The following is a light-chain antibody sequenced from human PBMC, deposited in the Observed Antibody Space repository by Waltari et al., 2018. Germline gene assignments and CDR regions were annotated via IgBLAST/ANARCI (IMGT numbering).Light chain of an antibody. J-gene: IGLJ3*02. CDR3: CSYAGSSNWV. CDR1: SSDVGTHKY. V-gene: IGLV2-11*01. CDR2: NVS. Sequence: QSALTQPRSVSGSPGQSVTISCTGPSSDVGTHKYVSWYLQYPGKDPKLIIYNVSERPSGVPDRFSGSKSGNTASLTISGLQAEDEADYYCCSYAGSSNWVFGGGTKLTVL.